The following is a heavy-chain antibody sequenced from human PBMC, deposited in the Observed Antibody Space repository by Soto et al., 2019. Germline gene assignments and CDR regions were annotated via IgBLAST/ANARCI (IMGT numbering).Heavy chain of an antibody. CDR3: ARDRKGAVVVPAAAIDAFDI. CDR2: IYYSGST. V-gene: IGHV4-30-4*01. Sequence: SETLSLTCTVSGGSISSGDYYWSWIRQPPGKGLEWIGYIYYSGSTYYNPSLKSRVTISVDTSKNQFSLKLSSVTAADTAVYYCARDRKGAVVVPAAAIDAFDIWGQGTMVTVS. D-gene: IGHD2-2*01. J-gene: IGHJ3*02. CDR1: GGSISSGDYY.